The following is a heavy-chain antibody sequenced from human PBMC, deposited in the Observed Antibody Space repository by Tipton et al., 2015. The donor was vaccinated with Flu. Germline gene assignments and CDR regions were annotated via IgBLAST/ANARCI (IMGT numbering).Heavy chain of an antibody. Sequence: TLSLTCGVSGDSIRSSNYYWGWIRQPPGKGLEWIGNTFHSGNTYVNPSLKSRVTISIDTSRNQFSLKLSSVTAADTAVYYCARRDYSNYVSEPKNWFNSWGQGTLVTVSS. J-gene: IGHJ5*01. CDR2: TFHSGNT. CDR1: GDSIRSSNYY. V-gene: IGHV4-39*07. CDR3: ARRDYSNYVSEPKNWFNS. D-gene: IGHD4-11*01.